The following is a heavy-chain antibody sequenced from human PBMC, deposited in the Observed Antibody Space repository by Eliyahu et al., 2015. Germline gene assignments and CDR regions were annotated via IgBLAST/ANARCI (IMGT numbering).Heavy chain of an antibody. V-gene: IGHV2-70*04. CDR3: VREYCSDGTCYRKSVPFDF. CDR2: IDWDDEK. CDR1: GFSLTTNGMR. J-gene: IGHJ3*01. D-gene: IGHD2-15*01. Sequence: QVTLKESGPALVRPTQTLTLTCTFSGFSLTTNGMRXSWIRQPPGKALEWLARIDWDDEKYYRRSLETRLTVFKDTSKNLVVLTMTNMDPVDTATYYCVREYCSDGTCYRKSVPFDFWGQGTVVTVSS.